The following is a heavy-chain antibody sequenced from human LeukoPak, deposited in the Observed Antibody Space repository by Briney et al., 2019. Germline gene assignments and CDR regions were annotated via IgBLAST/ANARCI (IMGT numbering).Heavy chain of an antibody. CDR1: GFTFTNYW. J-gene: IGHJ2*01. CDR2: IDNDGSST. CDR3: ARDQWYFDL. Sequence: GGSLRLSCEAPGFTFTNYWMHWVRQVPGKGLIWVSRIDNDGSSTNYADSVKGRFTISRDNAKNTVYLQMNRLRDDDTAIYYCARDQWYFDLWGGGTRVSVSS. V-gene: IGHV3-74*01.